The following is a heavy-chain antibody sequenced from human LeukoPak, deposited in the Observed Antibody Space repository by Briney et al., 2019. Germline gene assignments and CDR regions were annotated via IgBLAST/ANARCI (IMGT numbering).Heavy chain of an antibody. CDR2: SNPKSGGT. D-gene: IGHD1-7*01. V-gene: IGHV1-2*02. CDR1: VYTFTVYE. Sequence: GASVKVSCKASVYTFTVYEMHLDRQPPGQGLEWIGWSNPKSGGTNYAQNFQGRVTMTRDTCISTAYMELSRLRSDDTAVYYCASALELAPHNLAYWRQRTQVTVSS. J-gene: IGHJ4*02. CDR3: ASALELAPHNLAY.